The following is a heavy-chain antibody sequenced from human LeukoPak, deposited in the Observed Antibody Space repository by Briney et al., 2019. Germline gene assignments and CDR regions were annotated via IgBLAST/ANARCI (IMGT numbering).Heavy chain of an antibody. CDR1: GGSISSSSFY. D-gene: IGHD2/OR15-2a*01. Sequence: ETLSLTCTVSGGSISSSSFYWGWIRQPLGQGLEWIGSIYYSGSTYYNPSLKSRVTISVDTSKNQFSLKLSSVTAADTAVYYCARRSRSGTTYYFDYWGQGTLVTVSS. V-gene: IGHV4-39*01. CDR3: ARRSRSGTTYYFDY. J-gene: IGHJ4*02. CDR2: IYYSGST.